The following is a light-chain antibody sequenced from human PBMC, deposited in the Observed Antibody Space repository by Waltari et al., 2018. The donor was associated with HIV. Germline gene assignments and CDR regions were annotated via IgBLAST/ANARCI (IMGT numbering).Light chain of an antibody. Sequence: IVMTQTPDSLAVSLGERATINCKSSLSILYSSNDKNYLAWYQQKPGQPPKLLIYWGATRESGVPDRISGSGSETDFTLTISRLQAEDGAIYYCQQYYSSPLTFGGGTKVEIK. CDR2: WGA. J-gene: IGKJ4*01. CDR3: QQYYSSPLT. CDR1: LSILYSSNDKNY. V-gene: IGKV4-1*01.